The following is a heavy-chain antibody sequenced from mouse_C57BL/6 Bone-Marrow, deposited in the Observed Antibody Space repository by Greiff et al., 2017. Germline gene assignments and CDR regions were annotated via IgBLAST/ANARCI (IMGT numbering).Heavy chain of an antibody. Sequence: QVQLQQPGAELVKPGASVKLSCKASGYTFTSYWMQWVKQRPGQGLEWIGEIDPSDSYTNYNQKFKGKATLTVDTSSSTAYMQLSSLTSEDSAVYYWARRPVGRDYFDYWGQGTTLTVSS. V-gene: IGHV1-50*01. CDR2: IDPSDSYT. CDR3: ARRPVGRDYFDY. J-gene: IGHJ2*01. CDR1: GYTFTSYW. D-gene: IGHD4-1*01.